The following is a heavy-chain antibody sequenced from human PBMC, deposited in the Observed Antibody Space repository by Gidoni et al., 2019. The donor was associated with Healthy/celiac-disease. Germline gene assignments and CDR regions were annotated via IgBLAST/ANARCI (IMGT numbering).Heavy chain of an antibody. D-gene: IGHD4-17*01. V-gene: IGHV1-2*04. CDR2: INPNSGGT. CDR3: AVGYGDYPPLDY. CDR1: GYTFTGYY. Sequence: QVQLVQSGADVKKPGASVKVSCKASGYTFTGYYMHWVRQAPGQGLEWMGWINPNSGGTNYAQKFQGWVTRTRDTAISTAYMELSRLRSDDTAVYYCAVGYGDYPPLDYWGQGTLVTVSS. J-gene: IGHJ4*02.